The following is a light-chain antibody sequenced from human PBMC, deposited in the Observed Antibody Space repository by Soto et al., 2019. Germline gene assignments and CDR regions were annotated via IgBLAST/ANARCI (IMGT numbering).Light chain of an antibody. V-gene: IGKV1-5*03. CDR3: QQFDTYPLT. Sequence: DIQMTQSPSSLSASVGDRVTITCRASQSISSWLAWYQQKPGKAPKVLIYEASNLESGVPSRFSGSGSGTEFTLTISSLQPDDFAAYYCQQFDTYPLTFGGGTKVDIK. J-gene: IGKJ4*01. CDR2: EAS. CDR1: QSISSW.